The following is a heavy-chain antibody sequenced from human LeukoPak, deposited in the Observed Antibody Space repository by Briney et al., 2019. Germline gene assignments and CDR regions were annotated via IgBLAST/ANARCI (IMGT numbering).Heavy chain of an antibody. J-gene: IGHJ1*01. D-gene: IGHD4-17*01. V-gene: IGHV3-30*18. CDR2: ISYDGSNK. CDR3: AKGPDYGDYYQYFQH. CDR1: GFTFSSYG. Sequence: PGGSLRLSCAASGFTFSSYGMHWVRQAPGKGLEWVAVISYDGSNKYYADSVKGRFTTSRDNSKNTLYLQMNSLRAEDTAVYYCAKGPDYGDYYQYFQHWGQGTLVTVSS.